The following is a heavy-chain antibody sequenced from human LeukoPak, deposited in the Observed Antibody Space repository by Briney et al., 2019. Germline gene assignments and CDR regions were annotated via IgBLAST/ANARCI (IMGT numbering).Heavy chain of an antibody. CDR3: ARPSASTNWFDP. Sequence: SETLSLTCTVSGGSVSSGSYYWSWIRQPPGKGLEWIGYIYYSGSTNYNPSLKSRVTISVDTSKNQFSLKLSSVTAADTAVYYCARPSASTNWFDPWGQGTLVTVSS. V-gene: IGHV4-61*01. J-gene: IGHJ5*02. CDR2: IYYSGST. CDR1: GGSVSSGSYY. D-gene: IGHD2-2*01.